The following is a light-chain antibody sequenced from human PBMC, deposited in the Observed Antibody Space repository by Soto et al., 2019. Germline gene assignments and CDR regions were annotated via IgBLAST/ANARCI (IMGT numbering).Light chain of an antibody. CDR1: QSVSSN. CDR3: QQYDEWPFT. Sequence: EVVMTQSPAILSVSPGERATLPCRASQSVSSNLAWYQQKPGQAPRLLISSASIRATGIPARFSGSVSGTEFTITISSLQSEDFGMYYCQQYDEWPFTFGQGTKLEIK. CDR2: SAS. J-gene: IGKJ2*01. V-gene: IGKV3D-15*01.